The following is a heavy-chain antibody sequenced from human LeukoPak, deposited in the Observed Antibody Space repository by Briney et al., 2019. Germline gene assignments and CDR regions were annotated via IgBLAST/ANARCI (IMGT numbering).Heavy chain of an antibody. CDR1: GFSFSSYV. CDR2: ISSDGSNK. CDR3: ARDAPRISVFGQFEY. D-gene: IGHD3-3*01. J-gene: IGHJ4*02. Sequence: WGSLRLSCAASGFSFSSYVMHWIRQAPGKGLEWVATISSDGSNKNYADSVRGRFTISRDNSKNTMDLQMNSPRPEDAAVYYCARDAPRISVFGQFEYWGQGTLVTVSS. V-gene: IGHV3-30*04.